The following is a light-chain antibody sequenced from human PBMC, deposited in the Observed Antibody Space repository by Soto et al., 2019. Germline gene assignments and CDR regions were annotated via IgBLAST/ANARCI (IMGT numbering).Light chain of an antibody. J-gene: IGKJ1*01. CDR1: QTISSNN. CDR2: GAS. V-gene: IGKV3-20*01. Sequence: EIVLTQSPGTLSLSPGERATLSCRASQTISSNNLEWYQQKPGQAPRLVIFGASSRATGIPDRFSGSGSGTDFTLTISRLEAEDFAVYYCHHYANSLWTFGQGTKVEIK. CDR3: HHYANSLWT.